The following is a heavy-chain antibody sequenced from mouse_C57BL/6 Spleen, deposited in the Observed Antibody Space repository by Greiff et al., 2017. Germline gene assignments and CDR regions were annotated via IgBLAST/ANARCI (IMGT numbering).Heavy chain of an antibody. CDR3: TRDRIYYGPDD. D-gene: IGHD2-1*01. J-gene: IGHJ2*01. V-gene: IGHV5-9-1*02. Sequence: EVMLVESGEGLVKPGGSLKLSCAASGFTFSSYAMSWVRQTPEKRLEWVAYISSGGDYIYYADTVKGRFTISRDNARNTLYLQMSSLKSEDTAMYYCTRDRIYYGPDDWGQGTTLTVSS. CDR2: ISSGGDYI. CDR1: GFTFSSYA.